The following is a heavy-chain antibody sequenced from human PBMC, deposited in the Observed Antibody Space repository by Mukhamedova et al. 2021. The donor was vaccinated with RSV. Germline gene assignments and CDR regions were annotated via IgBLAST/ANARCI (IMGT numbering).Heavy chain of an antibody. D-gene: IGHD6-19*01. CDR3: ARDSSGLHPFF. J-gene: IGHJ4*02. V-gene: IGHV3-48*03. CDR2: ISSSGSTI. Sequence: KGLEWVSYISSSGSTIYYADSVKGRFTISRDNAKNSLYLQMNSLRAKDTAVYYCARDSSGLHPFFWGQGTLVT.